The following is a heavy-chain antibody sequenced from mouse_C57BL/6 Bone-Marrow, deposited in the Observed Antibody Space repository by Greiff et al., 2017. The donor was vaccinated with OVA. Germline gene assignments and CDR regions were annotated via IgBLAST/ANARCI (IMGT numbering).Heavy chain of an antibody. CDR2: IRNKANGYTT. CDR3: ARVTTVYAMDY. Sequence: EVKLVESGGGLVPPGGSLSLSCAASGFTFTKYYMSWVRQPPGKALEWLGFIRNKANGYTTEYSASVKGRFTISRDNSQSILYLQMNALRAEDSATYYCARVTTVYAMDYWGQGTSVTVSS. D-gene: IGHD1-1*01. J-gene: IGHJ4*01. CDR1: GFTFTKYY. V-gene: IGHV7-3*01.